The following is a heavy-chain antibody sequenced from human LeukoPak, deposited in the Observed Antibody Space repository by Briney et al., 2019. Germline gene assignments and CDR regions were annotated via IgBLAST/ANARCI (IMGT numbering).Heavy chain of an antibody. CDR3: AREGGFFRPLDY. D-gene: IGHD3-3*01. CDR2: VHLDGRT. CDR1: GGSVTSTNW. Sequence: SKTLSLTCGVSGGSVTSTNWWTWVRQPPGKGLEWIGEVHLDGRTNYNPSLKSRLTMSVDLSENHISLKLTSVTAADTAVYYCAREGGFFRPLDYSGQGTLVTVSS. J-gene: IGHJ4*02. V-gene: IGHV4-4*02.